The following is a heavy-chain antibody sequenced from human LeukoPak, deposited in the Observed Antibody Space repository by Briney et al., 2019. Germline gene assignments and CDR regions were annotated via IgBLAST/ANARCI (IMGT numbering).Heavy chain of an antibody. Sequence: SETLSLTCTVSGDSIGNYYWTWIRQSPGKGLEWIGYIYFSGSTTYNPSLKSRVTMSVDTSKNQFSLNLRSVTAADTAVYYCARGKDYYDSSGYYGWGQGTLVTVSS. J-gene: IGHJ4*02. CDR2: IYFSGST. D-gene: IGHD3-22*01. CDR1: GDSIGNYY. V-gene: IGHV4-59*01. CDR3: ARGKDYYDSSGYYG.